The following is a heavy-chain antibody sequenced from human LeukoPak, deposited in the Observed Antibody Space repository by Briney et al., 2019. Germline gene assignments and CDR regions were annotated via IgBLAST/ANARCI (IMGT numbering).Heavy chain of an antibody. J-gene: IGHJ4*02. D-gene: IGHD2-15*01. V-gene: IGHV4-30-2*01. CDR2: IHHSGST. Sequence: PSETLSLTCAVSGGSISSGGYSWSWIRQPPGKGLEWIGYIHHSGSTYYNPSLKSRVTISVDRSKNQFSLKLSSVTAADTAVYYCARGTLGYDYWGQGTLVTVSS. CDR3: ARGTLGYDY. CDR1: GGSISSGGYS.